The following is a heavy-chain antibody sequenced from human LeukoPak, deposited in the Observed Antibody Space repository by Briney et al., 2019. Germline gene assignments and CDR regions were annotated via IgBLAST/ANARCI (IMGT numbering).Heavy chain of an antibody. CDR1: GLTVSNNY. CDR2: IYSGDNT. D-gene: IGHD3-16*01. V-gene: IGHV3-66*02. Sequence: PGGSLRLSCAASGLTVSNNYMSWVRQAPGKGLEWVSVIYSGDNTYYVGSVKGRSTISRDNSKNTLFLQMNRLRAEDTAVYYCAGRRVLDASFDYWGQGTLVTVSS. CDR3: AGRRVLDASFDY. J-gene: IGHJ4*02.